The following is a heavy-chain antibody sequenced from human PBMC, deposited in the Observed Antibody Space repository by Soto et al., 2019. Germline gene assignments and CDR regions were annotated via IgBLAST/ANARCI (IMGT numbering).Heavy chain of an antibody. V-gene: IGHV4-59*01. CDR3: AKVWGDPHAGWFDP. CDR2: IYYSGST. D-gene: IGHD2-21*02. Sequence: QVQLQESGPGLVKPSETLSLICTVSGGSISPYYWSWLRQPPGKGLEWIGYIYYSGSTNYNPSLKSRTTISVDTSENQFSLKLNSVTAADTAVYYCAKVWGDPHAGWFDPWGQGTLVTVSS. J-gene: IGHJ5*02. CDR1: GGSISPYY.